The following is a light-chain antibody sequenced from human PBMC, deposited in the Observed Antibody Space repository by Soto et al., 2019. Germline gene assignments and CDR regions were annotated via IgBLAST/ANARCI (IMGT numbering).Light chain of an antibody. V-gene: IGKV1-5*03. CDR2: KSS. CDR3: QQYNSYLS. Sequence: DIRMTQSPSTLSASVGDRVTITCRASQSIGRWLAWFQQKPGKAPKLLIYKSSSLETGVPSRFSGSGSGTEFTLTISSLQPDDFAIYYCQQYNSYLSFGPGTKVDIK. J-gene: IGKJ3*01. CDR1: QSIGRW.